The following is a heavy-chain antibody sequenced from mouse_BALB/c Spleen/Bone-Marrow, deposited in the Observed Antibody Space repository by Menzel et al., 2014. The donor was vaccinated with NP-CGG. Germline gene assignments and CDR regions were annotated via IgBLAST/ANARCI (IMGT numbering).Heavy chain of an antibody. D-gene: IGHD2-1*01. CDR1: GYTFTSYW. Sequence: VQGVESGPELVRPGASVKMSCKASGYTFTSYWTHWAKQRPGQGLEWIGMIDPSNSETRLTQKFRDKATLNVDKSSNTAYMQLSSLTSEDSAVYYCARLDGNYRNYFDYWGQGTSLTGSS. V-gene: IGHV1S127*01. CDR3: ARLDGNYRNYFDY. J-gene: IGHJ2*02. CDR2: IDPSNSET.